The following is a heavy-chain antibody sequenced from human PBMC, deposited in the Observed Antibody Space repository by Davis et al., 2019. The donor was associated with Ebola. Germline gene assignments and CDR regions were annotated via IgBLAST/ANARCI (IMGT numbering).Heavy chain of an antibody. D-gene: IGHD4-17*01. CDR3: TRDYTVPFDY. Sequence: SVKVSCKASGYTFSAYYIHCVRQAPGQRLEWMGRINPNSGDTNFVQKFQGRVTMTRDTSISTAYMELSRLRSDDTAVYSCTRDYTVPFDYWGQGTLVTVSS. CDR1: GYTFSAYY. CDR2: INPNSGDT. V-gene: IGHV1-2*06. J-gene: IGHJ4*02.